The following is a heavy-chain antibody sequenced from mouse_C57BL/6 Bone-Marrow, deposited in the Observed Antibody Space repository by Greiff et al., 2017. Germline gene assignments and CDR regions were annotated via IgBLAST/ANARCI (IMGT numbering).Heavy chain of an antibody. CDR3: ARGDYGYDGPCCYFDV. J-gene: IGHJ1*03. CDR1: GYTFTSYW. V-gene: IGHV1-50*01. CDR2: IDPSDSYT. Sequence: QVQLQQPGAELVKPGASVKLSCKASGYTFTSYWMQWVKQRPGQGLEWIGEIDPSDSYTNYNQKFKGKATLTVDTSSSTAYMQLSSLTSEDSSVYYYARGDYGYDGPCCYFDVWGTGTTVTVSS. D-gene: IGHD2-2*01.